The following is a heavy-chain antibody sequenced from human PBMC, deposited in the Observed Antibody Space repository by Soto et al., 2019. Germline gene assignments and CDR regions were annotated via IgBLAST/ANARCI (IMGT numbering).Heavy chain of an antibody. CDR2: INHSGST. D-gene: IGHD1-26*01. CDR1: GGSFSGYY. J-gene: IGHJ4*02. CDR3: ARVVGTVGATYYFDY. Sequence: SETLSLTCAVYGGSFSGYYWSWIRQPPGKGLEWIGEINHSGSTNYNPSLKSRVTISVDTSKNQFSLKLCSVTAADTAVYYCARVVGTVGATYYFDYWGQGTLVTVSS. V-gene: IGHV4-34*01.